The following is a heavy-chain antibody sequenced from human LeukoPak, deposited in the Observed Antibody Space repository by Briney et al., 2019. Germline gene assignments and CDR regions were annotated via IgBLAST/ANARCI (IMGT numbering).Heavy chain of an antibody. J-gene: IGHJ4*02. V-gene: IGHV1-18*01. D-gene: IGHD3-9*01. Sequence: ASVKVSCKASGYSFVGYGITWVRQAPGQGLEWMGWFNPENGNTNYAQKVQGRVTMTADTSTSTSYMELRSLRSDDTAVYYCATGRYYDILTGYWVLSWMGYWGQGTLVTVSS. CDR2: FNPENGNT. CDR1: GYSFVGYG. CDR3: ATGRYYDILTGYWVLSWMGY.